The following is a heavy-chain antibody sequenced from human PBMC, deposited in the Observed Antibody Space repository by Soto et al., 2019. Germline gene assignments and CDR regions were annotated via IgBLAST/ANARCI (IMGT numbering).Heavy chain of an antibody. J-gene: IGHJ4*02. D-gene: IGHD2-8*01. CDR2: VYNSGNT. CDR1: GGSMTGYF. CDR3: ARTHWVYGTEY. Sequence: PSETLSLTCTVSGGSMTGYFWTWIRQPAGKGLEWIGHVYNSGNTDYNPSLESRITMAVDTSKQQFSLKVKSVTSADTAMYYCARTHWVYGTEYWGQGTLVNV. V-gene: IGHV4-4*07.